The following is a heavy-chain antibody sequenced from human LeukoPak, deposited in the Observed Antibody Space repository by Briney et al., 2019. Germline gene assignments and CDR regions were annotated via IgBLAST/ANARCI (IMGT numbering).Heavy chain of an antibody. CDR3: ASGPRNYYYSGSYHY. CDR2: IYYGGNT. J-gene: IGHJ4*02. CDR1: GGSFNSDDYY. Sequence: SETLSLTCGVSGGSFNSDDYYWNWIRQPPGRGLEWIGYIYYGGNTNYNPPLRSRVTISMDTSKNQFSLKVNSVTAADTAVYFCASGPRNYYYSGSYHYWGQGTLVTVSS. D-gene: IGHD3-10*01. V-gene: IGHV4-61*08.